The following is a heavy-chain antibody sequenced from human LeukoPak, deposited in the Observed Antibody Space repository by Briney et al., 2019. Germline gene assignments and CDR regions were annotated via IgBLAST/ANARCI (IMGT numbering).Heavy chain of an antibody. Sequence: GRSLRLSCAASGFTFSSYAIHWVRQAPGKGLEWVAVISYDGSKKYYADSVKGRFTISRDNSKNTMNLQMNSLRAEDTAVYYCAKDLGVRYFDWLIPGSDYWGQGTLVTVSS. D-gene: IGHD3-9*01. CDR1: GFTFSSYA. CDR3: AKDLGVRYFDWLIPGSDY. V-gene: IGHV3-30*04. CDR2: ISYDGSKK. J-gene: IGHJ4*02.